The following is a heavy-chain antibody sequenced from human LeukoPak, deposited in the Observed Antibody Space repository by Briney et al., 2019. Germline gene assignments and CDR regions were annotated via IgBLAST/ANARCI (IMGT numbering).Heavy chain of an antibody. CDR3: AKDRGGADYYDTSGPDY. V-gene: IGHV3-23*01. CDR1: GFTFSTYA. Sequence: GGSLRLSCAASGFTFSTYAMSWVRQAPGKGLEWVSLISGSGGGTYYADSVKGRFTISRDNSKNTLLLQMISLRAEDTDVYYCAKDRGGADYYDTSGPDYWGQGTLVTVSS. D-gene: IGHD3-22*01. CDR2: ISGSGGGT. J-gene: IGHJ4*02.